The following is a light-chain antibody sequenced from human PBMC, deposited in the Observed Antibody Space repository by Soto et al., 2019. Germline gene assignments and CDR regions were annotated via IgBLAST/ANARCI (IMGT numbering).Light chain of an antibody. CDR3: SSYTSSSTL. CDR2: VVS. CDR1: SSDVGGYNY. J-gene: IGLJ1*01. V-gene: IGLV2-14*01. Sequence: SVLTQPASLSGSPGQSITISCTGTSSDVGGYNYVSWYQQHPGKAPKLMIYVVSNRPSGVSNRFSGSKSGNTASLTISGLQAEDEADYYCSSYTSSSTLFGTGTKVTVL.